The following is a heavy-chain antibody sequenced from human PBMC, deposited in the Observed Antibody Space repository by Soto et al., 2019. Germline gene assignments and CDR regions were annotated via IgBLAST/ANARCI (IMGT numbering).Heavy chain of an antibody. CDR1: GFTVSSNY. V-gene: IGHV3-66*01. D-gene: IGHD3-10*01. CDR2: IYSGGST. CDR3: AREVQAMVRGVIIKRSSPSWFDP. J-gene: IGHJ5*02. Sequence: GGSLRLSCAAPGFTVSSNYMSWVRQAPGKGLEWVSVIYSGGSTYYADSVKGRFTISRDNSKNTLYLQMNSLRAEDTAVYYCAREVQAMVRGVIIKRSSPSWFDPWGQGTLVTVSS.